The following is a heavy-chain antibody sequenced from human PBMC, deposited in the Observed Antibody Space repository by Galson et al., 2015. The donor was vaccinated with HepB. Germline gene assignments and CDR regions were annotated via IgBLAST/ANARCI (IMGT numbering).Heavy chain of an antibody. J-gene: IGHJ4*02. V-gene: IGHV3-30*18. CDR3: VKEGGATFYFDS. Sequence: SLRLSCAASGFTFSSYSMNWVRQAPGKGLEWVAVISYDGSNKYYADSVKGRFTISRDNSKNTLYLQMSSLRAEDTAVYYCVKEGGATFYFDSWGQGTLVTVSS. D-gene: IGHD2-21*01. CDR2: ISYDGSNK. CDR1: GFTFSSYS.